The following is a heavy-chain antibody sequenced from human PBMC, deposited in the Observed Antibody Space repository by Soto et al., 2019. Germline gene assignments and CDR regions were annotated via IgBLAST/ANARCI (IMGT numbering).Heavy chain of an antibody. CDR2: INHSGST. CDR3: ARGYYDFWKPHYYMDV. V-gene: IGHV4-34*01. J-gene: IGHJ6*03. CDR1: GGSFSGYY. D-gene: IGHD3-3*01. Sequence: SETLSLTCAVYGGSFSGYYWSWIRQPPGKGLEWIGEINHSGSTNYNPSLNSRVTISVDTSKNQFSLKLSSVTAADTAVYYCARGYYDFWKPHYYMDVWGKGTTVTVSS.